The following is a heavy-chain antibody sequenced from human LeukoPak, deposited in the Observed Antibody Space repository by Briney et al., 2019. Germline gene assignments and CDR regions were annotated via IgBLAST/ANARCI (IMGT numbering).Heavy chain of an antibody. CDR3: ARWYCSSTSCYYDY. CDR2: IYSDGTI. D-gene: IGHD2-2*01. J-gene: IGHJ4*02. Sequence: PGGSLRLSCAASGITVSSNYMSWVRQAPGKGLEWVSIIYSDGTIYYADSVRGRFTISRDGSKNTLYLQMNGLRDEDAAFYYCARWYCSSTSCYYDYWGQGTPVTVTS. V-gene: IGHV3-53*01. CDR1: GITVSSNY.